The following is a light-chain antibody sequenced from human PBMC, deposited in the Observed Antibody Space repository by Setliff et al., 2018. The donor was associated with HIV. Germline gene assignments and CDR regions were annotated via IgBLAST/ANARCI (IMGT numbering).Light chain of an antibody. Sequence: QSALTQPPSVSGSPGQSVTISCTGTSSDVGSYNRVSWYQQPPGTAPKLIIYEDTYRPSGVPDRFSGSKSGNTASLTISGLQAEDEGDYYCSSYTSSNTGVFGGGTKVTVL. V-gene: IGLV2-18*02. CDR3: SSYTSSNTGV. CDR2: EDT. CDR1: SSDVGSYNR. J-gene: IGLJ3*02.